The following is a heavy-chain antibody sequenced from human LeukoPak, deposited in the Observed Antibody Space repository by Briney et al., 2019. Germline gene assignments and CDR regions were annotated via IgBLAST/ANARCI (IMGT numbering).Heavy chain of an antibody. D-gene: IGHD2-2*01. CDR3: ASARGRCSSASSPSTDD. Sequence: PRRSLRPSCAAYGFTLSIFGMDWVRHAPSKGLEWEAVIWYDGRDTNYTNSVKDRFTIPTDNPKNTPSLQMDSLMTEHTAVNLRASARGRCSSASSPSTDDWSQGTLVIASS. CDR1: GFTLSIFG. V-gene: IGHV3-33*01. J-gene: IGHJ4*02. CDR2: IWYDGRDT.